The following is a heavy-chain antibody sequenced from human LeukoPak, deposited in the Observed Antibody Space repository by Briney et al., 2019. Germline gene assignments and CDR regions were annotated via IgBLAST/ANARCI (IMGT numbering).Heavy chain of an antibody. J-gene: IGHJ5*02. CDR3: ARDNSGGSTWWFDP. CDR2: INPSGSYT. D-gene: IGHD2-15*01. CDR1: GFTFTSYY. V-gene: IGHV1-46*01. Sequence: ASVKVSCKASGFTFTSYYMHWVRQAPGQGLEWVGIINPSGSYTRYAQKFQGRVTMTRDTSTSTVYMELSSLRSEDTAVYYCARDNSGGSTWWFDPWGQGTLVTVSS.